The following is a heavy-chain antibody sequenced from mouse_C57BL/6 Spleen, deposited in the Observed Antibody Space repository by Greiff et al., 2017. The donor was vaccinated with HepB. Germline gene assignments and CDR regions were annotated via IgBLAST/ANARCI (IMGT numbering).Heavy chain of an antibody. CDR3: ARDLNWDWYFDV. Sequence: EVKLEESGPGLVKPSQSLSLTCSVTGYSITSGYYWNWIRQFPGNNLEWMGYISYDGSNNYNPSLKNRISITRDTSKNQFFLKLNSVTTEDTATYYCARDLNWDWYFDVWGTGTTVTVSS. V-gene: IGHV3-6*01. J-gene: IGHJ1*03. D-gene: IGHD4-1*01. CDR2: ISYDGSN. CDR1: GYSITSGYY.